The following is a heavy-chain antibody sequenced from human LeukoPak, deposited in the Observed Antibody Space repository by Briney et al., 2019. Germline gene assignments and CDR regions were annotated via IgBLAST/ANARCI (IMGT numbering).Heavy chain of an antibody. Sequence: PGRSLRLSCAASGFTFSSYDMHWVRQATGKGLEWVSAIGTAGDTYYPGSVKGRFTISRENAKNSLYLQMNSLRAGDTAVYYCARGAPGWLQQIDYWGQGTLVTVSS. D-gene: IGHD5-24*01. CDR2: IGTAGDT. CDR1: GFTFSSYD. J-gene: IGHJ4*02. CDR3: ARGAPGWLQQIDY. V-gene: IGHV3-13*01.